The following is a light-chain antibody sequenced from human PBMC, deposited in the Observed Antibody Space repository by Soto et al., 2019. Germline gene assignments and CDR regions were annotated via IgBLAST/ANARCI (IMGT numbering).Light chain of an antibody. J-gene: IGKJ3*01. CDR2: AAS. CDR1: QGISNY. V-gene: IGKV1-27*01. Sequence: DIQMTQSPSSLSASVGDRVTITCRASQGISNYLAWYQQKPGKIPKLLIYAASTLQSGVPPRFSGSGAGTDFTLTISSLQPEDVAPYYCQKYNGAPYSFGPGTKVDIK. CDR3: QKYNGAPYS.